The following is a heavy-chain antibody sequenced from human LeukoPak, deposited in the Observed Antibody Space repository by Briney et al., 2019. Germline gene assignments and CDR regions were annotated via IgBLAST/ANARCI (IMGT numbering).Heavy chain of an antibody. J-gene: IGHJ4*02. D-gene: IGHD1-26*01. V-gene: IGHV3-30*03. CDR3: ATPPVVGATTPRDY. CDR1: GFTFSSYG. Sequence: GGSLRLSCAASGFTFSSYGMHWVRQAPGKGLEWVAVISYDGSNKYYADSVKGRFTISRDNSKNTLYLQMNSLRAEDTAVYYCATPPVVGATTPRDYWGQGTLVTVSS. CDR2: ISYDGSNK.